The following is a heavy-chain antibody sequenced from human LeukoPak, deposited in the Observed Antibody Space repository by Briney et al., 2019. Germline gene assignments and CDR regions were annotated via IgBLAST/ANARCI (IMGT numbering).Heavy chain of an antibody. CDR1: GVSISSYY. V-gene: IGHV4-59*01. J-gene: IGHJ5*02. Sequence: SETLSLTCTVSGVSISSYYWSWIRQPPGKGLEWIACISYSGSTKYNPSLKSRVTISVDTSKNQLSLKLSSVTAADTAVYYCAREPGFDSSGYLNWFDPWGQGTLVTVSS. D-gene: IGHD3-22*01. CDR2: ISYSGST. CDR3: AREPGFDSSGYLNWFDP.